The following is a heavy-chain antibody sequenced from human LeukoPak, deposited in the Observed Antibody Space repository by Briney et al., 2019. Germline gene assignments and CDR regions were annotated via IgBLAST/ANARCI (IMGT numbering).Heavy chain of an antibody. J-gene: IGHJ5*02. V-gene: IGHV3-74*03. CDR1: GFTLSTHF. Sequence: GGSLRLSCAASGFTLSTHFMHWVRQSPGKGPMWVSRIERDGISTQYADSVKGRFNISRDNAKNTLYLQMNSLRPEDTAVYYCVRDPYGGDFPSWGQGTLVTVSS. CDR2: IERDGIST. D-gene: IGHD4-23*01. CDR3: VRDPYGGDFPS.